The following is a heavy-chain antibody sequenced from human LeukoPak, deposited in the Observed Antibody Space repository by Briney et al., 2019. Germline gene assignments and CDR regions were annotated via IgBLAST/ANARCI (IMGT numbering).Heavy chain of an antibody. D-gene: IGHD1-1*01. J-gene: IGHJ4*02. Sequence: GASVKVSCKASGYTFTDSYIHWVRQAPGERLEWMGRINPKSGGTNYAGNSQGRVTLTRDTSISTAYMEVTTLKSDDTAIYYCVKDLREDSVTRRYWGQGTPDTVSS. V-gene: IGHV1-2*06. CDR3: VKDLREDSVTRRY. CDR1: GYTFTDSY. CDR2: INPKSGGT.